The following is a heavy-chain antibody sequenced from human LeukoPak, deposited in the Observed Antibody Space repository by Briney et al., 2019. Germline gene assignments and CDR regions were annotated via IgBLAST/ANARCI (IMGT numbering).Heavy chain of an antibody. V-gene: IGHV3-21*04. Sequence: GGSLRLSCAASGFTFSSYSMNWVRQAPGKGLEWVSSISSSSSYIYYADSVKGRFTISRDNAKKSLYLQMNSLRAEDMALYYCAKDIGALGTGGWFDPWGQGTLVTVSS. CDR1: GFTFSSYS. J-gene: IGHJ5*02. D-gene: IGHD6-6*01. CDR2: ISSSSSYI. CDR3: AKDIGALGTGGWFDP.